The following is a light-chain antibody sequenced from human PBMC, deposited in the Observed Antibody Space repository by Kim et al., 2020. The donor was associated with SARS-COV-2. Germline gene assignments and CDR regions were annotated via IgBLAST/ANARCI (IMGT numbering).Light chain of an antibody. V-gene: IGKV3-11*01. CDR1: RMRSNY. J-gene: IGKJ5*01. CDR3: QQRSNWPRT. CDR2: DAS. Sequence: LAPGESPLPTNSATRMRSNYSAGCPQKPGQAPSILLYDASTGATSSPARFSGGGSETDFSLPISSLVPEDFAVYYCQQRSNWPRTFGQGTRLEIK.